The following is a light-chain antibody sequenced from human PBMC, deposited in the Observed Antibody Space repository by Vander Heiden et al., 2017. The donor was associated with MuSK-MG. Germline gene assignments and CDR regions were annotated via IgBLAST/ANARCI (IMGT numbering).Light chain of an antibody. V-gene: IGKV1-5*01. CDR2: DAS. CDR1: QSIVSW. Sequence: ILMTPSPSTLSASVGDRVTITCRASQSIVSWLAWYQQKPGKAPKLLIYDASTWESGVPARFSGSGSGTEFTLTISSLEPDDFAIYYCQQQNSYPWTFGQGTKVEI. J-gene: IGKJ1*01. CDR3: QQQNSYPWT.